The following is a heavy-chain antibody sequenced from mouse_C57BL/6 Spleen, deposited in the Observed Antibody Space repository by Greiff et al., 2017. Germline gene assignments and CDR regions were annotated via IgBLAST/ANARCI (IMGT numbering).Heavy chain of an antibody. CDR2: IDPETGGT. CDR1: GYTFTDYE. CDR3: TRPLYEYEGYFDY. D-gene: IGHD2-4*01. Sequence: VHLVESGAELVRPGASVTLSCKASGYTFTDYEMHWAKQTPVHGLEWIGAIDPETGGTAYNQKFKGKAILTADKSSSTAYMELRSLTSEDSAVYYCTRPLYEYEGYFDYWGQGTTLTVSS. V-gene: IGHV1-15*01. J-gene: IGHJ2*01.